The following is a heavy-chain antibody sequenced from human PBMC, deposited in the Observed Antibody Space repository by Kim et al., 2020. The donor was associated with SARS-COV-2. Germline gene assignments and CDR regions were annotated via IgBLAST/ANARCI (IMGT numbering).Heavy chain of an antibody. CDR2: INTNTGNP. Sequence: ASVKVSCKASGYTFTSYAMNWVRQAPGQGLEWMGWINTNTGNPTYAQGFTGRFVFSLDTSVSTAYLQISSLKAEDTAVYYCARPLMYYDILTGYYEWFGYYGMDVWGQGTTVTVSS. CDR3: ARPLMYYDILTGYYEWFGYYGMDV. CDR1: GYTFTSYA. J-gene: IGHJ6*02. D-gene: IGHD3-9*01. V-gene: IGHV7-4-1*02.